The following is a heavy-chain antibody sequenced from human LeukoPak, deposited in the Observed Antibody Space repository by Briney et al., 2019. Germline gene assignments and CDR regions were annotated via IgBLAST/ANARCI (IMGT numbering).Heavy chain of an antibody. CDR2: ISSNGGST. CDR3: ARGGVGATRWNWFDP. V-gene: IGHV3-64*01. Sequence: GGSLRLSCAASGFTFSSYAMHWVRQAPGKGLEYVSAISSNGGSTYYANSVKGRFTISRDNSKNTLYLQMGSLRAEDMAVYYCARGGVGATRWNWFDPWGQGTLVTVSS. D-gene: IGHD1-26*01. CDR1: GFTFSSYA. J-gene: IGHJ5*02.